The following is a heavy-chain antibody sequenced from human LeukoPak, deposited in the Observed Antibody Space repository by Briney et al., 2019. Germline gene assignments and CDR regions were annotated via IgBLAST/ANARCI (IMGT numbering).Heavy chain of an antibody. CDR3: AKDMGFGELGGYYFDY. CDR2: ISWNSGSI. V-gene: IGHV3-9*01. D-gene: IGHD3-10*01. Sequence: GGSLRLSCAASGFTFDDYAMHWVRQAPGKGLEWVSGISWNSGSIGYADSVKGRFTISRDNAKNSLYLKMNSLRAEDTALYYCAKDMGFGELGGYYFDYWGQGTLVTVSS. CDR1: GFTFDDYA. J-gene: IGHJ4*02.